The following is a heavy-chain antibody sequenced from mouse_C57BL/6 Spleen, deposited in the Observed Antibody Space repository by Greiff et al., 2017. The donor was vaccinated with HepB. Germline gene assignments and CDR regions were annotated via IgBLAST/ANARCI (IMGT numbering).Heavy chain of an antibody. CDR3: ARDRVSTMITTRYYAMDY. D-gene: IGHD2-4*01. V-gene: IGHV5-4*01. Sequence: EVKVVESGGGLVKPGGSLKLSFAASGFTFSSFAMSWVRQPPEKRLGWVATISDGGSYTYYPANVKGRFTISRDNAKNNLYLQMSHLKSEDTAMYYCARDRVSTMITTRYYAMDYWGQGTSVTVSS. CDR2: ISDGGSYT. J-gene: IGHJ4*01. CDR1: GFTFSSFA.